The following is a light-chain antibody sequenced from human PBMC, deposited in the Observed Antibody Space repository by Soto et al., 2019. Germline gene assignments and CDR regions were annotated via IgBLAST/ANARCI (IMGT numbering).Light chain of an antibody. CDR3: AAWDDSLNGHV. CDR2: SSN. Sequence: QSVLTQPHSVSGTPGQRVTISCSGSSSNIGSYSVHWFQQVPGTALKPLIYSSNQRPSGVPERFSGSKSGTSASLAISGLQSEDEADYYCAAWDDSLNGHVFGAGTKLTVL. CDR1: SSNIGSYS. V-gene: IGLV1-44*01. J-gene: IGLJ1*01.